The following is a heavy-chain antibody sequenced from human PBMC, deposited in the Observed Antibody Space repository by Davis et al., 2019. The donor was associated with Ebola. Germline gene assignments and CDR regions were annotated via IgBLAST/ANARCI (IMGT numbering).Heavy chain of an antibody. V-gene: IGHV3-7*03. CDR2: IKEDGSEK. CDR1: GFTFSNYW. J-gene: IGHJ4*02. Sequence: GESLKISCAASGFTFSNYWMSWVRQAPGKGLEWVANIKEDGSEKYYVDSVKGRFTISRDNSKNTLYLQMNSLRAEDTAVYYCARYWETGIDYWGQGTLVTVSS. CDR3: ARYWETGIDY. D-gene: IGHD7-27*01.